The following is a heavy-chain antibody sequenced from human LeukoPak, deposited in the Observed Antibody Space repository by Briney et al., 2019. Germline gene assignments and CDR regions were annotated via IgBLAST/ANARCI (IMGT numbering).Heavy chain of an antibody. J-gene: IGHJ3*01. V-gene: IGHV1-69*05. Sequence: GASVKVSCKASGGTFSSYAISWVRQAPGQGLEWMGGIIPIFGTANYAQKFQGRVTITTDESTSTAYMELSRLRSDDTAVYYCARSNAFDAWGQGTTVTVSS. CDR1: GGTFSSYA. CDR3: ARSNAFDA. CDR2: IIPIFGTA.